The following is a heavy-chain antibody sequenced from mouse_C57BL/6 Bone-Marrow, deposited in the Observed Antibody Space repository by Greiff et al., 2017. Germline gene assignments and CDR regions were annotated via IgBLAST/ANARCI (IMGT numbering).Heavy chain of an antibody. D-gene: IGHD2-2*01. CDR2: FYPGDGGT. CDR3: ARGGYDAWFAY. Sequence: VMLKQSGPERVKPGASVKISCKASGSAFSSSWMNWVKRGPGKGLEWIGRFYPGDGGTNYNGKFKGNATLTADKSSSTAYMQLSSLTSEDSAVYFCARGGYDAWFAYWGQGTLVTVSA. CDR1: GSAFSSSW. V-gene: IGHV1-82*01. J-gene: IGHJ3*01.